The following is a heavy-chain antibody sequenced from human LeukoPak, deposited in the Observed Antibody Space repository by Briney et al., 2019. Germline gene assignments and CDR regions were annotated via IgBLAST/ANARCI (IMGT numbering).Heavy chain of an antibody. CDR2: VYHTGGT. D-gene: IGHD7-27*01. J-gene: IGHJ4*02. CDR1: GGSTSVYY. V-gene: IGHV4-59*12. Sequence: PSETLSLTCNVSGGSTSVYYWSWIRQAPGKGLEWIGCVYHTGGTIYSPSFKTRVSISMDTSKNQFSLNLNSVTAADTAVYYCARGSGDYWGQGTLVXVSS. CDR3: ARGSGDY.